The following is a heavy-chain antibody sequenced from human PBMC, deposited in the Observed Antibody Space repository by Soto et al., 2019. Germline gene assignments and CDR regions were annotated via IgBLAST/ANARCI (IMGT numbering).Heavy chain of an antibody. V-gene: IGHV3-21*01. CDR3: ARDFKESQYYYYCMDV. CDR2: ISSGSNYT. Sequence: EVQLVESGGGLVKPGGSLRLSCVVSGFTFSSYSMNWVRQAPGKGLEWVSSISSGSNYTYYADSVKGRVTISRDNAKKSVYLQLNSLRAEDTALYYCARDFKESQYYYYCMDVWGKGATVTVSS. D-gene: IGHD3-10*01. CDR1: GFTFSSYS. J-gene: IGHJ6*03.